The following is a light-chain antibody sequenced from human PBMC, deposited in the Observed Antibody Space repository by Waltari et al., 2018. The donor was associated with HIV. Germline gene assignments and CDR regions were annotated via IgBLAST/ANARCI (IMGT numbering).Light chain of an antibody. CDR3: QQYGSSPLT. J-gene: IGKJ4*02. CDR2: GAS. CDR1: QSVTSSF. Sequence: IVLTQSPGTLLLSSGEGATLPCRASQSVTSSFLSWYQQKPGQAPRLLIYGASSRATGIPDRFSGGGSRTDFTLTISRLDPEDFAVYYCQQYGSSPLTVGGGTKVDIK. V-gene: IGKV3-20*01.